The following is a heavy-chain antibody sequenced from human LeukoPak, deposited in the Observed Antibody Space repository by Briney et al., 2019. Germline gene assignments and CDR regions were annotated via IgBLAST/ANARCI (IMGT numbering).Heavy chain of an antibody. V-gene: IGHV1-69*04. CDR3: ARDSVDTIAAAGSDY. CDR2: IIPILGIA. J-gene: IGHJ4*02. Sequence: GASVKVSCKASGCTFSSYAISWVRQAPGQGLEWMGRIIPILGIANYAQKFQGRVTITADKSTSTAYMELSSLRSEDTAVYYCARDSVDTIAAAGSDYWGQGTLVTVSS. CDR1: GCTFSSYA. D-gene: IGHD6-13*01.